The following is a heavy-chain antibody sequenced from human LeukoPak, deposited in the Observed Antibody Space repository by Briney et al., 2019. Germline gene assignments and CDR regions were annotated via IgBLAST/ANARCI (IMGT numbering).Heavy chain of an antibody. D-gene: IGHD4-17*01. J-gene: IGHJ4*02. CDR1: GGSISSSSYY. CDR2: VYYSGST. Sequence: SETLSLTCTVSGGSISSSSYYWGWIRQPPGKGLEWIGSVYYSGSTYYNPSLQSRVTISVDTSKNQFSLKLSSVTAADTAVYYSARSGPLAYGDYFTANFDYWGQGTLVTVSS. CDR3: ARSGPLAYGDYFTANFDY. V-gene: IGHV4-39*07.